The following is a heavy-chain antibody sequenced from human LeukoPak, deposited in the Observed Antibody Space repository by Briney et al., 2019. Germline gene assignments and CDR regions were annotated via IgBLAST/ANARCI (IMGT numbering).Heavy chain of an antibody. J-gene: IGHJ4*02. CDR1: GFPFSNYA. D-gene: IGHD3-3*01. Sequence: PGGSLRLSCAASGFPFSNYAMHWVRQAPGKGLEWVAVISYDGSNKYYADSVKGRFTISRDNSKNTLYLQMNSLRIEDTAVYYCARDEATDFWSGYYQNWGQGTLVTVSS. CDR2: ISYDGSNK. V-gene: IGHV3-30*04. CDR3: ARDEATDFWSGYYQN.